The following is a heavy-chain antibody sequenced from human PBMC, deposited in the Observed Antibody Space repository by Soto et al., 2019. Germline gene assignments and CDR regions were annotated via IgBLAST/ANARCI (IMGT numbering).Heavy chain of an antibody. CDR1: GYTFTSYT. CDR2: IHAGNGNT. Sequence: ASVKVSCKASGYTFTSYTVHWVCQAPGQRLEWMGWIHAGNGNTKYSQRFQDRVTITRDTSASTVFMELSSLTFEDTAVYYCARRIDPDYWGQGTLVTVSS. J-gene: IGHJ4*02. CDR3: ARRIDPDY. D-gene: IGHD1-26*01. V-gene: IGHV1-3*01.